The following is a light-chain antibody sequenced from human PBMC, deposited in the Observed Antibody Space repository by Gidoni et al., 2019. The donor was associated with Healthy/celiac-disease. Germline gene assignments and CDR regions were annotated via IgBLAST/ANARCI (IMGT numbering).Light chain of an antibody. Sequence: EIVLTQSPATLSLSPGERATLSCGASQSVSSSYLAWYQQKPGLAPRPLIYDASSRATGIPDRFSGSGSGTDFTLTISRLEPEDFAVYYCQQYGSSPPYTFGQGTKLEIK. CDR2: DAS. J-gene: IGKJ2*01. V-gene: IGKV3D-20*01. CDR1: QSVSSSY. CDR3: QQYGSSPPYT.